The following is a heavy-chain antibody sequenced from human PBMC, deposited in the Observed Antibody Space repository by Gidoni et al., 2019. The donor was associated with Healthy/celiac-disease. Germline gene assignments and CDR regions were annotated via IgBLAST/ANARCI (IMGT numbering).Heavy chain of an antibody. Sequence: QVQLVQSGAEVKKPGASVKVSCKASGYTFTSYYMHWVRQAPGQGLEWMGIINPSGGSTSYAQKFQGRVTMTRDTPTSTVYMELSSLRSEDTAVYYCARDLGYSYGSDYYYGMDVWGQGTTVTVSS. CDR2: INPSGGST. CDR1: GYTFTSYY. D-gene: IGHD5-18*01. CDR3: ARDLGYSYGSDYYYGMDV. V-gene: IGHV1-46*01. J-gene: IGHJ6*02.